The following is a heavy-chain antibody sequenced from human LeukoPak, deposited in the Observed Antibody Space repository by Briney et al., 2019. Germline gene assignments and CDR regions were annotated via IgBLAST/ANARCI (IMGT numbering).Heavy chain of an antibody. V-gene: IGHV4-4*07. J-gene: IGHJ5*02. CDR2: IYTSGST. D-gene: IGHD6-13*01. CDR1: GGSISSHY. CDR3: ARAPQASSSWYVKADWFDP. Sequence: SETLSLTCTVSGGSISSHYWSWIRQPAGKGLEWIGRIYTSGSTNYNPSLKSRVTISVDKSKNQFSLKLSSVTAADTAVYYCARAPQASSSWYVKADWFDPWGQGTLVTVSS.